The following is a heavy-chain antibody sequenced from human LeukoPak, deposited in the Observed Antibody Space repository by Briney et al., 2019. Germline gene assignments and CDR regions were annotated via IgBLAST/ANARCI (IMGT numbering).Heavy chain of an antibody. Sequence: SGTLSLTCAVSGASISSSNWWSWVRQPPGKGLEWIGEVSHSGSTNYNPSLKSRLTISVDRSNNQFSLKLGSVTAADTAVYYCARVSAPGGTRLFDYWGQGTLVTVSS. J-gene: IGHJ4*02. CDR1: GASISSSNW. CDR3: ARVSAPGGTRLFDY. V-gene: IGHV4-4*02. CDR2: VSHSGST. D-gene: IGHD2-15*01.